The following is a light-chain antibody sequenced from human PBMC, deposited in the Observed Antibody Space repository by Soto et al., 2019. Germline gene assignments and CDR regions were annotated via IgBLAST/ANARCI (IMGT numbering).Light chain of an antibody. V-gene: IGKV3-11*01. CDR3: QQRSDWPQFT. J-gene: IGKJ5*01. CDR2: GAS. CDR1: QSVSSF. Sequence: EIVLTQSPATLSLSPGERAAPSCRASQSVSSFVAWYQKKPGQAPRLVIHGASNRATGIPARFSGSGSGTDFTLTIDSLEPEDFALYYCQQRSDWPQFTFGQGTRLEIK.